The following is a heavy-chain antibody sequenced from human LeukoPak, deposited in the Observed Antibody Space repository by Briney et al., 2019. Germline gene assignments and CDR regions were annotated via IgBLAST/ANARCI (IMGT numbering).Heavy chain of an antibody. Sequence: SETLSLTCTVSGGSISSYYWSWIRQPAGKGLEWIGRIYTSGSTNYNPSLKSRVTMSVDTSKNQFSLKLSSVTAVDTAVYYCARDQHYYDSSGYLDAFDIWGQGTMVTVSS. CDR1: GGSISSYY. D-gene: IGHD3-22*01. V-gene: IGHV4-4*07. CDR2: IYTSGST. J-gene: IGHJ3*02. CDR3: ARDQHYYDSSGYLDAFDI.